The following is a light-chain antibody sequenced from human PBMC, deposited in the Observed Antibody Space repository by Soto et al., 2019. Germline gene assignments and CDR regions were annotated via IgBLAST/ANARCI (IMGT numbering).Light chain of an antibody. CDR1: QSVSNNY. J-gene: IGKJ4*01. V-gene: IGKV3-20*01. CDR3: QQYGSSPPVT. Sequence: EIVLTQSPGTLSLSPGERATLSCRASQSVSNNYLAWYQRNPGQAPRLLIYGASSRATGIPDRFSGSGSGTDFTLTISRLEPEDFAVYYCQQYGSSPPVTFGGGTRVEIK. CDR2: GAS.